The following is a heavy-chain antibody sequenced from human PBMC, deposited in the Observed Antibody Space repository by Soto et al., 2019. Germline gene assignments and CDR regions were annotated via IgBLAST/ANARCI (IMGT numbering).Heavy chain of an antibody. V-gene: IGHV1-69*02. CDR3: ARGAMIRGVFYY. CDR2: IIPILGIA. Sequence: QVQLVQSGAEVKKPGSSVKVSCKASGGTFSSYTISWVRQAPGQGLEWMGRIIPILGIANYAQKFQGRVTITADKSTSTAYMELSSLRSEDTAVYYGARGAMIRGVFYYWGQGTLVTVSS. CDR1: GGTFSSYT. D-gene: IGHD3-10*01. J-gene: IGHJ4*02.